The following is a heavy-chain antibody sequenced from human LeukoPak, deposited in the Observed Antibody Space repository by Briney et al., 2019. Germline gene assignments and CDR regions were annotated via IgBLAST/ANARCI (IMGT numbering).Heavy chain of an antibody. CDR1: GFTFHDFA. D-gene: IGHD1-26*01. Sequence: PGGSLRLSCAASGFTFHDFAIHWVRQAPGKGLEWVSGISWNSGSISYADSVKGRFTISRDNAKNSLYLQMNSLRAEDTAVYYCAREVGAFDYWGQGTLVTVSS. J-gene: IGHJ4*02. CDR3: AREVGAFDY. V-gene: IGHV3-9*01. CDR2: ISWNSGSI.